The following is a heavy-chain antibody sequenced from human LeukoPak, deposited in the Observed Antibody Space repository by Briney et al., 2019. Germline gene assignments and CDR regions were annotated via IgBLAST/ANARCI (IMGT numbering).Heavy chain of an antibody. CDR2: INHSGST. J-gene: IGHJ4*02. CDR3: AARYYYDSSGYYYGD. D-gene: IGHD3-22*01. Sequence: PSETLSLTCAVYGGSFSGYYWSWIRQPPGKGLEWIGEINHSGSTNYNPSLKSRVTISVDTSKNQFSLKLSSVTAVDTAVYYCAARYYYDSSGYYYGDWGQGTLVTVSS. CDR1: GGSFSGYY. V-gene: IGHV4-34*01.